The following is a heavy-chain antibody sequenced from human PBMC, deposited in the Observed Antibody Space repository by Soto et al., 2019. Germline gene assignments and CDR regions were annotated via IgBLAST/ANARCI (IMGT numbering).Heavy chain of an antibody. CDR3: VKEGSGWYSLGSFDF. V-gene: IGHV3-23*01. J-gene: IGHJ3*01. Sequence: HPGGSLRLSCAASGLTFSNYSINWVRQAAWKGLEWVSVISGSGVSASYADSVKGRFIISRDNSKNTMYLQMNRLRDEDTATYYCVKEGSGWYSLGSFDFFGQGTMLTVSS. D-gene: IGHD6-19*01. CDR2: ISGSGVSA. CDR1: GLTFSNYS.